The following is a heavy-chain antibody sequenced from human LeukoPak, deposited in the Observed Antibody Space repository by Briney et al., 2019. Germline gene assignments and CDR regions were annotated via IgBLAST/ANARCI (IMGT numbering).Heavy chain of an antibody. Sequence: ASVKVSCKVSGYTLTELSMHWVRQAPGKGLEWMGGFEPEDGETIYAQKFQGRVTMTEDTSTDTAYMDLSSLRSEDTAFYYCAAPAVADRYYFDYWGQGTLVTVSS. CDR3: AAPAVADRYYFDY. CDR2: FEPEDGET. J-gene: IGHJ4*02. D-gene: IGHD6-19*01. V-gene: IGHV1-24*01. CDR1: GYTLTELS.